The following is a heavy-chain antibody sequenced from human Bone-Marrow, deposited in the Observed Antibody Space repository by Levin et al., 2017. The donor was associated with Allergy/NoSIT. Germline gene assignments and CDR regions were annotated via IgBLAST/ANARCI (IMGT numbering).Heavy chain of an antibody. J-gene: IGHJ4*02. V-gene: IGHV3-30*18. D-gene: IGHD2-2*01. CDR3: AKKYAPRVTVVVPGVRPGDYFDY. CDR1: GFTFSSYA. Sequence: PGGSLRLSCAASGFTFSSYAMHWVRQAPGKGLEWVALISSDGSNKNYAESVKGRFTISRDNSKNTLYVEMNNLRTEDTAVYYCAKKYAPRVTVVVPGVRPGDYFDYWGQGTLVTVSS. CDR2: ISSDGSNK.